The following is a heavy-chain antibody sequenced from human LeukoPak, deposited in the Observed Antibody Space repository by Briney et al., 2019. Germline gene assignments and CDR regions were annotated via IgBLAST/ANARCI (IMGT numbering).Heavy chain of an antibody. V-gene: IGHV4-59*02. CDR1: GASVSSRF. D-gene: IGHD1-26*01. Sequence: SETLSLTCGVSGASVSSRFWSWVRQTPGMGLGWIGYISDRGSTGYNPSLKSRVTISVDAPKNEVSLNVRSVSAADTAVYYCAKGVSGTYFAFDVWGQGRTV. CDR3: AKGVSGTYFAFDV. J-gene: IGHJ3*01. CDR2: ISDRGST.